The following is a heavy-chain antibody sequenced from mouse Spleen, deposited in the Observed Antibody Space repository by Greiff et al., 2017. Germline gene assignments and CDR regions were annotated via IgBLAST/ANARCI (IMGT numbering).Heavy chain of an antibody. Sequence: EVQLQESGPGLVKPSQSLSLTCSVTGYSITSGYYWNWIRQFPGNKLEWMGYISYDGSNNYNPSLKNRISITRDTSKNQFFLKLNSVTTEDTATYYCARDHDWAWFAYWGQGTLVTVSA. CDR3: ARDHDWAWFAY. V-gene: IGHV3-6*01. J-gene: IGHJ3*01. CDR1: GYSITSGYY. CDR2: ISYDGSN. D-gene: IGHD2-4*01.